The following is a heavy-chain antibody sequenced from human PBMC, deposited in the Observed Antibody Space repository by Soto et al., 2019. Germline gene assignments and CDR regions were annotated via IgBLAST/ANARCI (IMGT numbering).Heavy chain of an antibody. CDR3: ARGPDILTGYYGPFDY. CDR2: IRNKANSYTT. Sequence: EVQLVESGGGLVQPGGSLRLSCAVSGFTFSDHYMDWVRQAPGKGLEWVGRIRNKANSYTTEYAASVKGRFTISRDDSKKSLYLQMNSLKTEDTAVYYCARGPDILTGYYGPFDYWGQGTLVTVSS. J-gene: IGHJ4*02. V-gene: IGHV3-72*01. CDR1: GFTFSDHY. D-gene: IGHD3-9*01.